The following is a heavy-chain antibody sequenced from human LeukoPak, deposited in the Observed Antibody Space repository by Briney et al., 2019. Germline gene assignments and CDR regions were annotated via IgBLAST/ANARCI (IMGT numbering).Heavy chain of an antibody. CDR3: ARERWELLRSVDY. Sequence: GGSLRLSCAASGFTFSSYSMNWVRQAPGKGLEWLSSIGSTGAYIFYADSVKGRFTISRDNAKNSLSLQMTSLRAEDTAVYYCARERWELLRSVDYWGQGTLVTVSS. D-gene: IGHD2-15*01. CDR2: IGSTGAYI. V-gene: IGHV3-21*01. J-gene: IGHJ4*02. CDR1: GFTFSSYS.